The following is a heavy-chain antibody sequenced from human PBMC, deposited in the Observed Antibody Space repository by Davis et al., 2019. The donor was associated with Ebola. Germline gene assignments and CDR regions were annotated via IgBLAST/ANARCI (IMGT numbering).Heavy chain of an antibody. CDR1: GFTFSSYS. CDR2: IKQDGSEK. V-gene: IGHV3-7*03. D-gene: IGHD3/OR15-3a*01. CDR3: AAGRGSDLWANGLDV. Sequence: GESLKISCAASGFTFSSYSMNWVRQAPGKGLEWVANIKQDGSEKYYVDSVKGRFTISRDNAKNSLYLQMNSLRAEDTAVYYCAAGRGSDLWANGLDVWGQGTTVTVSS. J-gene: IGHJ6*02.